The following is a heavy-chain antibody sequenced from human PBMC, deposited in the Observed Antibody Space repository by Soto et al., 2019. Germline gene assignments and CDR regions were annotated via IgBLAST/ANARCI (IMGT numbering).Heavy chain of an antibody. CDR1: GGSISSGGYY. D-gene: IGHD3-3*01. CDR3: ARDGRKSGIYGMDV. CDR2: IYYSGST. J-gene: IGHJ6*02. V-gene: IGHV4-31*03. Sequence: KPSETLSLTCTVSGGSISSGGYYWSWIRQHPGKGLEWIGYIYYSGSTYYNPSLKSRVTISVDTSKNQFSLKLSSVTAADTAVYYCARDGRKSGIYGMDVWGQGTTVTVSS.